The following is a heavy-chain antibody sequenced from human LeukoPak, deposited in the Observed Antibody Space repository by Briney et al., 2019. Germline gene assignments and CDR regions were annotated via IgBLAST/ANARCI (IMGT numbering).Heavy chain of an antibody. Sequence: SETLSPTCTVSGGSISSYYWSWIRQPPGKGLEWIGYIYYSGSTNYNPSLQSRVTISLDTSKNQFSLKLSSVTATDTAVYHCAREDRYRYGYGYYHYYMDVWGKGTTVTISS. CDR3: AREDRYRYGYGYYHYYMDV. V-gene: IGHV4-59*12. J-gene: IGHJ6*03. CDR2: IYYSGST. D-gene: IGHD5-18*01. CDR1: GGSISSYY.